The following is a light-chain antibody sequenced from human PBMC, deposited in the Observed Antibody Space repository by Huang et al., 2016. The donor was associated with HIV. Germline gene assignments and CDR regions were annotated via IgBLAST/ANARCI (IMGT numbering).Light chain of an antibody. V-gene: IGKV3D-15*01. J-gene: IGKJ1*01. Sequence: DILMTQSPVTLSVPPGERATLSCRASQHLGSNLALYQQKPGHPPRLLSYDASTRATGAPTRFSGSGSKTDFNLTIDSLQSEDSALYFCQQYNKWPRTFGQGTKLEIK. CDR1: QHLGSN. CDR2: DAS. CDR3: QQYNKWPRT.